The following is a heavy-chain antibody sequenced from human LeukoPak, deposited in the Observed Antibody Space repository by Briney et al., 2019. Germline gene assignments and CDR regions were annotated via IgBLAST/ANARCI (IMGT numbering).Heavy chain of an antibody. V-gene: IGHV1-24*01. CDR1: GDTLTELS. Sequence: ASVKVSCKLSGDTLTELSMHWVRQSPGKGLEWMGGFVPEDGETIYAQKFEGRVTITEDTSTDTVYMQLSSLRSDDTAVYVCATLPRGHHFDSWGQGTLVTVSS. D-gene: IGHD3-10*01. CDR3: ATLPRGHHFDS. J-gene: IGHJ4*02. CDR2: FVPEDGET.